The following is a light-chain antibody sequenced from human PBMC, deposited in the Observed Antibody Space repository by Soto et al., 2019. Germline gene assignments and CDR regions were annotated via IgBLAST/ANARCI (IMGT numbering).Light chain of an antibody. CDR2: DAS. CDR1: QSISSW. Sequence: DIQMTQSPSTLSASVGDRVTITCRASQSISSWLAWYQQKPGKAPKLLIYDASNLESGVPSRFSGSGSGTEFTLTISSLQPEDFATYYCQHYNSYSEAFGQGTKVDIK. CDR3: QHYNSYSEA. V-gene: IGKV1-5*01. J-gene: IGKJ1*01.